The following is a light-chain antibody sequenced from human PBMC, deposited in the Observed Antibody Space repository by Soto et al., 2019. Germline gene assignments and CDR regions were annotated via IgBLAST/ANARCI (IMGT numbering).Light chain of an antibody. CDR1: SSDVGSYNL. Sequence: QSALTQPASLSGSPGQSITISCTGTSSDVGSYNLVSWYQHHPGKAPKLMIYEVSERPLGVSNRFSGSKSGNTASLTISGLQAEDEADYYCCSYAGRTTPYVFGTGTKVTVL. CDR3: CSYAGRTTPYV. CDR2: EVS. V-gene: IGLV2-23*02. J-gene: IGLJ1*01.